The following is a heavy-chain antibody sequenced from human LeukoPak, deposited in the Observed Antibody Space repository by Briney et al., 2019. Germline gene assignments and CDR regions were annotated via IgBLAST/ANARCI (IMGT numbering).Heavy chain of an antibody. J-gene: IGHJ6*03. CDR2: MNPNSGNT. D-gene: IGHD2-8*02. CDR1: GGTFISYA. V-gene: IGHV1-8*03. Sequence: GASVKVSCKASGGTFISYAISWVRQATGKGLEWMGWMNPNSGNTGYAQKFQGRVTITRNTSISTAYMELSSLRSEDSAVYYCARGNTDKGPYYSYYMDVWGKGTTVTVSS. CDR3: ARGNTDKGPYYSYYMDV.